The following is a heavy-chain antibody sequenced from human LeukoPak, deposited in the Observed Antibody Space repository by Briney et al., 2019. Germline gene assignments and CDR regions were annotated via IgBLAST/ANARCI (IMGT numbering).Heavy chain of an antibody. CDR1: GFIVSSNY. V-gene: IGHV3-53*01. J-gene: IGHJ4*02. CDR2: IYSGGTT. D-gene: IGHD2-21*02. Sequence: GGSXRXSXAXXGFIVSSNYMSWVRQAPGKGLEWVSIIYSGGTTYYADSVKGRFTISRDDSKNTLYLQMNSLRVEDTAVYYCARGLSRLILFDSWGQGTLVTVSS. CDR3: ARGLSRLILFDS.